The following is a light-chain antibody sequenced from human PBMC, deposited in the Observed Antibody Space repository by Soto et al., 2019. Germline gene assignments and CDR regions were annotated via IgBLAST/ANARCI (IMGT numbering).Light chain of an antibody. Sequence: DIQMTQSPSSLSAYVGDRVTITCRASQSISTYLNWYLQKPGKAPNLLIYTTSTLESGVPSRFSGSGSGTDFTLTISSLQPEDFATYFCQQSYSRPRTFGQGTKVDIK. CDR1: QSISTY. V-gene: IGKV1-39*01. CDR3: QQSYSRPRT. J-gene: IGKJ1*01. CDR2: TTS.